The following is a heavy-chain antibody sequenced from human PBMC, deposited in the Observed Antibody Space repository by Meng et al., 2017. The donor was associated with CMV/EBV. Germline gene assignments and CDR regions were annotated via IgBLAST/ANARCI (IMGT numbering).Heavy chain of an antibody. D-gene: IGHD1-26*01. CDR1: GYTFNRYD. CDR3: ARGVIVGATGWFDP. V-gene: IGHV1-8*01. CDR2: MNPNSGNT. Sequence: KASGYTFNRYDINWVRQATGQGLEWMGWMNPNSGNTGYAQKFQGRVTMTRNTSISTAYMELSSLRSEDTAVYYCARGVIVGATGWFDPWGQGTLVTVSS. J-gene: IGHJ5*02.